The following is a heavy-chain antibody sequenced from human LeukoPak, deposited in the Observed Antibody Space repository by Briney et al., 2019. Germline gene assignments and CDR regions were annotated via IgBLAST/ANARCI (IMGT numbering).Heavy chain of an antibody. CDR1: GYSISSGCY. CDR3: ARGRYCGGDCYSSDAFDI. Sequence: SETLSLTCTVSGYSISSGCYWGWIRQPPGKGLEWIGSIYHSGSTYYNPSLKSRVTISVDTSKNQFSLKLSSVTAADTAVYYCARGRYCGGDCYSSDAFDIWGQGTMVTVSS. V-gene: IGHV4-38-2*02. D-gene: IGHD2-21*02. J-gene: IGHJ3*02. CDR2: IYHSGST.